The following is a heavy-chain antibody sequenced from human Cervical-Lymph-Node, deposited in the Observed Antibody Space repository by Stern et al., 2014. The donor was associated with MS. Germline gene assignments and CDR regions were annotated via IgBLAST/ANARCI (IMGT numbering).Heavy chain of an antibody. V-gene: IGHV3-33*01. J-gene: IGHJ6*02. CDR3: ARSSSPSPYYYYGMDV. Sequence: VQLLESGGGVVQPGRSLRLSCAASGFTFSSYGMHWVRQAPGKGLEWVAGLWYDGSNKYYADSVKGRFTISRDNSKNTLYLQMNSLRAEDTAVYYCARSSSPSPYYYYGMDVWGQGTTVTVSS. D-gene: IGHD6-13*01. CDR2: LWYDGSNK. CDR1: GFTFSSYG.